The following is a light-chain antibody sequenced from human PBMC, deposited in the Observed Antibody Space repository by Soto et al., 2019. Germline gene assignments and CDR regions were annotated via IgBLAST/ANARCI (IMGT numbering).Light chain of an antibody. Sequence: ALTQPPSASGSPGQSVTISCTGTSSDVGGYNYVSWYQQHPGKAPKLMIYEVSKRPSGVPDRFSGSKSGNTASLTVSGLQAEDEADYYCSSYAGSNKVVFGGGTKVTVL. CDR1: SSDVGGYNY. CDR2: EVS. V-gene: IGLV2-8*01. CDR3: SSYAGSNKVV. J-gene: IGLJ2*01.